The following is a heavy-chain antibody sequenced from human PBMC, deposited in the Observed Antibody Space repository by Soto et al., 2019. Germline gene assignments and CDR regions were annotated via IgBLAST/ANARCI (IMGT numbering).Heavy chain of an antibody. CDR1: DVSIISSNW. Sequence: QVQLQESGTGLVKPSGTLSLTCAVSDVSIISSNWWSWVRQPPGKGLEWIGEIYHSGNTTYNPSLKRRVAISVDKYNNQFSLILTSGTAADTAMYYCARGVDCSGGSCFRGGWDYAMDLWGRWTTVTVSS. V-gene: IGHV4-4*02. CDR2: IYHSGNT. J-gene: IGHJ6*02. CDR3: ARGVDCSGGSCFRGGWDYAMDL. D-gene: IGHD2-15*01.